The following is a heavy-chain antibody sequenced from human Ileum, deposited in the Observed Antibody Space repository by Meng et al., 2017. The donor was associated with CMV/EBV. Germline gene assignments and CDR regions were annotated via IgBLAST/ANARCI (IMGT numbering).Heavy chain of an antibody. CDR2: TVYGGST. J-gene: IGHJ4*02. Sequence: VSGGSVSSDSYHWSWIRQSPGKGLEWIGQTVYGGSTSCNPSLKSRLTISIDTSKNQFSLNLNSATAADTALYYCAGLIVGNGGRGHWGQGTLVTVSS. CDR3: AGLIVGNGGRGH. D-gene: IGHD2/OR15-2a*01. CDR1: GGSVSSDSYH. V-gene: IGHV4-61*01.